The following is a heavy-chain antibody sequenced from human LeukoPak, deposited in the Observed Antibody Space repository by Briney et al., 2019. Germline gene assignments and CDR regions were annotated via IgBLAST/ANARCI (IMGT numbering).Heavy chain of an antibody. D-gene: IGHD5-12*01. J-gene: IGHJ4*02. CDR1: GGSISSGSYY. CDR2: IYTSGST. V-gene: IGHV4-61*02. CDR3: ARDSSGYGPVYFDY. Sequence: PSQTLSLTCTVSGGSISSGSYYWSWLRQPAGKGLEWIGRIYTSGSTNYNPSLKSRATISVDTSKNQFSLKLSSVPSADTAVYYCARDSSGYGPVYFDYWGQGTLVTVSS.